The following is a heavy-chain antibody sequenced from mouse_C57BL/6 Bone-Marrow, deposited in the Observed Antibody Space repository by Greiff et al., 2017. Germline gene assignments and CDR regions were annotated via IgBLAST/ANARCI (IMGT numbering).Heavy chain of an antibody. Sequence: QVQLHQPGAELVKPEASVKMSCKASGFTFTSYWIPWVKQRPGQGFEWIGDIYPGSGSTNYNEKFKSKATLTVDTSSSTAYMQLSSLTSEDSAVYYCARLGTGDYFDYWGQGTTLTVSS. CDR2: IYPGSGST. D-gene: IGHD3-3*01. CDR1: GFTFTSYW. J-gene: IGHJ2*01. V-gene: IGHV1-55*01. CDR3: ARLGTGDYFDY.